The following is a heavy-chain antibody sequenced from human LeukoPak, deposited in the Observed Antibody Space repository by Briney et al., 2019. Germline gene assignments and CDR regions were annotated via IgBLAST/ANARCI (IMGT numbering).Heavy chain of an antibody. D-gene: IGHD3-10*01. CDR3: ARDGAMIRGVFAMDV. CDR2: IIPIFGTT. J-gene: IGHJ6*04. CDR1: GDTFSTFG. V-gene: IGHV1-69*06. Sequence: SLKLSCKAPGDTFSTFGTNWVRQAPGQGLEWMGRIIPIFGTTNYAQKFQGRVTITADKSTSTADMELSSLTSEDTAVYYCARDGAMIRGVFAMDVWGRGTTVIVSS.